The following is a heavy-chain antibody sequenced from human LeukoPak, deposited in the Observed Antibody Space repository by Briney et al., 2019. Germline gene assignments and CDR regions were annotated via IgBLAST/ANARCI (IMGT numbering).Heavy chain of an antibody. J-gene: IGHJ4*02. Sequence: PGGSLRLSCAASGFTFSTYAMNWVRQAPGKGLEWVSSISYSSSYIYYADSLRGRFTISRDNAKNSLYLQMNSLRAEDTAVYYCARDISGTTWYWGRGTLVTVSS. CDR2: ISYSSSYI. CDR3: ARDISGTTWY. V-gene: IGHV3-21*01. CDR1: GFTFSTYA. D-gene: IGHD1-7*01.